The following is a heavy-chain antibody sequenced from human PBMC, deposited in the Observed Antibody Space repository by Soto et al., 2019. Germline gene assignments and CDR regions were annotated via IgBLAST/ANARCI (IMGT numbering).Heavy chain of an antibody. CDR3: VTSSGYH. D-gene: IGHD6-25*01. J-gene: IGHJ5*02. CDR2: IWEDGSNE. V-gene: IGHV3-33*01. CDR1: GFSFTNYG. Sequence: QVQLVESGGGVVKPGRSLRLSCAASGFSFTNYGMNWVRQAPHKGLELVATIWEDGSNEYYVDSVKGRFSIFRDNSKNTLFLEVHSVRVDDTATYYCVTSSGYHWGQGTRVTVSS.